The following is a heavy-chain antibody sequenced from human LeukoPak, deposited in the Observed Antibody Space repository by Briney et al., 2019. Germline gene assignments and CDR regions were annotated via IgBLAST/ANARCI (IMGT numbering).Heavy chain of an antibody. CDR2: INPSGGST. J-gene: IGHJ6*02. CDR3: ARAEWHGMDV. CDR1: GYTFTSYF. V-gene: IGHV1-46*01. Sequence: ASVKVSFKASGYTFTSYFIHWVRQAPGQGLEWMGIINPSGGSTSHAQKFQGRVTMTRDTSTSTAYMELSSLRSEDTAVYYCARAEWHGMDVWGQGTTVTVSS. D-gene: IGHD3-3*01.